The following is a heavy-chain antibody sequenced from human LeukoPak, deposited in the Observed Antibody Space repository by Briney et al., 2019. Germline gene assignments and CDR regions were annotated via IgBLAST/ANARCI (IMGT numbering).Heavy chain of an antibody. Sequence: SQTLSLTCTVSGGSISSGDSYWTWIRQPPGKGLEWIGNIYYSGSTYYNPSLKSRVIISVDTSKNQFSLKLSSVTAADTALYYCARHNNYDYIWGSYRPTGGFDHWGQGTLVTVSS. J-gene: IGHJ4*02. D-gene: IGHD3-16*02. V-gene: IGHV4-30-4*01. CDR1: GGSISSGDSY. CDR2: IYYSGST. CDR3: ARHNNYDYIWGSYRPTGGFDH.